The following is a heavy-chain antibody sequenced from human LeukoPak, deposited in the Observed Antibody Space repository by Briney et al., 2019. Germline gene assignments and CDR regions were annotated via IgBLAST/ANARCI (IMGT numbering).Heavy chain of an antibody. J-gene: IGHJ4*02. D-gene: IGHD4-17*01. V-gene: IGHV1-58*01. Sequence: ASVKVSCKASGFTFTSSAVQWVRQARGQRLEWIGWIVVGSGNTNYAQKFQERVTITRDMSTSTAYMELSSLRSEDTAVYYCARDLQNGDYDPYYFDYWGQGTLVTVSS. CDR3: ARDLQNGDYDPYYFDY. CDR2: IVVGSGNT. CDR1: GFTFTSSA.